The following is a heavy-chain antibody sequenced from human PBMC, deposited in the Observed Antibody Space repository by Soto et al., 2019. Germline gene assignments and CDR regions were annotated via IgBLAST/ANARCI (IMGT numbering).Heavy chain of an antibody. D-gene: IGHD5-18*01. J-gene: IGHJ4*02. V-gene: IGHV4-39*07. CDR2: IFYSGST. CDR3: ARSGYSYGPNPLLY. CDR1: CGSISSSSYY. Sequence: SETLSLTCTVSCGSISSSSYYWGWIRQPPGKGLEWIGSIFYSGSTYYNPSLKSRVTISVDTSKNQFSLKLSSVTAADTAVYYCARSGYSYGPNPLLYWGQGTLVTVS.